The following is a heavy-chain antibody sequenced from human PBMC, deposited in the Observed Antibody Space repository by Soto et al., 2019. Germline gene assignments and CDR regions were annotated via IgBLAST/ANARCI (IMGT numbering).Heavy chain of an antibody. Sequence: GGSLRLSCAASGFTFSSYWMSWVRQAPGKGLEWVANIKQDGSEKYYVDSVKGRFTISRDNAKNSLYLQMNSLRAEDTVVYYWARGVRFLEWLLRPEIWGQGQWSPSPQ. V-gene: IGHV3-7*01. CDR1: GFTFSSYW. J-gene: IGHJ3*02. CDR2: IKQDGSEK. D-gene: IGHD3-3*01. CDR3: ARGVRFLEWLLRPEI.